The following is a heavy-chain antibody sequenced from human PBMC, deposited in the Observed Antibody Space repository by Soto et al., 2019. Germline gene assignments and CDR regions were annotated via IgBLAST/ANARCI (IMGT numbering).Heavy chain of an antibody. CDR1: GFTFSSNS. V-gene: IGHV3-48*02. CDR2: ISSSSSTI. CDR3: ARVIWSGHLTSDL. Sequence: EVQVVESGGGLVQPGGSLRLSCAASGFTFSSNSMNWVRQAPGKGLEWISYISSSSSTIYADSVKGRFTISRDNAKKYMYLQMNSLRDEETAVYYCARVIWSGHLTSDLWGQGTLVTVSS. J-gene: IGHJ5*02. D-gene: IGHD3-3*01.